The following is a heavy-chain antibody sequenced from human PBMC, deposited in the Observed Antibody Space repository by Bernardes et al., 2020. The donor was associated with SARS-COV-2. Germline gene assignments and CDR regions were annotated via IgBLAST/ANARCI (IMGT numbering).Heavy chain of an antibody. Sequence: PTLVKPTQTLTLTCTFSGFSLSTRGVGVGWIRQPPGKSLEWLALIYWNDDKWYSPSLKSRLTITKDTSKNQVVLTMTNMDPVDTATYYCAHRNYYDSSRKVGWFDNGGQGTLVTGSS. CDR3: AHRNYYDSSRKVGWFDN. CDR1: GFSLSTRGVG. V-gene: IGHV2-5*01. J-gene: IGHJ5*02. D-gene: IGHD3-22*01. CDR2: IYWNDDK.